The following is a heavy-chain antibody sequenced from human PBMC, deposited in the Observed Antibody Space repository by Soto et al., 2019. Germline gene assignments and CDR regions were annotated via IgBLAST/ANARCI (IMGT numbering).Heavy chain of an antibody. CDR1: GYTFTGYY. V-gene: IGHV1-2*02. Sequence: ASVKVSCEASGYTFTGYYMHWVRQAPGQGLEWMGWINPNSGGTNYAQKFQGRVTMTRDTSISTAYMELSRLRSDDTAVYYCARGKGIAVAGPDYWGQGTLVTVSS. D-gene: IGHD6-19*01. CDR3: ARGKGIAVAGPDY. J-gene: IGHJ4*02. CDR2: INPNSGGT.